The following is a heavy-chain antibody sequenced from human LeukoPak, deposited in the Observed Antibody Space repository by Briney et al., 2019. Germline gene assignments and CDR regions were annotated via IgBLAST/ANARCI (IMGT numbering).Heavy chain of an antibody. Sequence: PGGSLRLSCVVSGFSFSSYWMSWVRQAPGKGLEWVSAISGSGGSTYYADSVKGRFTMSRDNSKNTLYLQMNSLRAEDTAVYYCAKVLVGTTCFEYWGQGTLVTVSS. V-gene: IGHV3-23*01. D-gene: IGHD1-7*01. CDR1: GFSFSSYW. CDR3: AKVLVGTTCFEY. J-gene: IGHJ4*02. CDR2: ISGSGGST.